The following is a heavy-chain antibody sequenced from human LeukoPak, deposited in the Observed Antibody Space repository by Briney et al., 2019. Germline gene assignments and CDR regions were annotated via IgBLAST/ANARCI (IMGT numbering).Heavy chain of an antibody. CDR3: ARGLLNYEGSYAFDI. V-gene: IGHV4-34*01. CDR2: INHSGST. D-gene: IGHD1-7*01. Sequence: PSETLYLTCAVYGGSFSGYYWSWIRQPPGKGLEWIGEINHSGSTNYNPSLKSRVTISVDTSKNQFSLKLSSVTAADTAVYYCARGLLNYEGSYAFDIWGRGTMVTVSS. J-gene: IGHJ3*02. CDR1: GGSFSGYY.